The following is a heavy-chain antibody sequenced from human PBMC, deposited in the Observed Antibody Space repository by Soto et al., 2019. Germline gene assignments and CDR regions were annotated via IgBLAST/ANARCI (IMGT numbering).Heavy chain of an antibody. CDR2: IYYSGST. V-gene: IGHV4-59*12. J-gene: IGHJ4*02. CDR1: GGSISTYY. Sequence: QLQESGPGLVKPSETLSLTCIVSGGSISTYYWNWIRQPPGKGLEWIGYIYYSGSTNHNPSLKSRVTMSVDTSMNQFSLSLSSVTAADTAIYYCARDGYSYGIYYFDYWGQGTLVTVSS. D-gene: IGHD5-18*01. CDR3: ARDGYSYGIYYFDY.